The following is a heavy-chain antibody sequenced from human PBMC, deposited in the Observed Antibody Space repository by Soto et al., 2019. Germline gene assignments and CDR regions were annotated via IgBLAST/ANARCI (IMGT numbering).Heavy chain of an antibody. CDR2: INPNSGGT. Sequence: ASVKVSCKASGYTFSEFYMHWVRQAPGQGLEWMGWINPNSGGTKSAEKFQGRVTMTRDTSISTAYMELSRLTSDDTAVYYCASAAVTGTAGLDFWGQGTQVTVS. V-gene: IGHV1-2*02. CDR1: GYTFSEFY. CDR3: ASAAVTGTAGLDF. J-gene: IGHJ4*02. D-gene: IGHD6-19*01.